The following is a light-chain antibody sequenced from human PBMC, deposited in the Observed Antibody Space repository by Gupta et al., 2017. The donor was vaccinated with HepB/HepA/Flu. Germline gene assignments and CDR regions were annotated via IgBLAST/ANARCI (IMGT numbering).Light chain of an antibody. CDR3: QQGDYVPLT. Sequence: DIQMTQSPSSLSASVGDRVTITCRASQSITTYLNWYQQRPGGAPKIIIYGASRLGSGVPSRFSGSGSGTHFTLAISRQQPEDFATYYCQQGDYVPLTFGGGTKV. CDR2: GAS. V-gene: IGKV1-39*01. CDR1: QSITTY. J-gene: IGKJ4*01.